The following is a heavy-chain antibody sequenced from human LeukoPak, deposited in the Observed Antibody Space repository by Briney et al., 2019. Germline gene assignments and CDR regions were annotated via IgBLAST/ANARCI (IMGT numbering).Heavy chain of an antibody. CDR1: GFTFSNYA. J-gene: IGHJ3*02. D-gene: IGHD3-9*01. V-gene: IGHV3-23*01. CDR2: ISGSGGET. Sequence: PGGSLRLSCAASGFTFSNYAMSWVRQAPGKGLEWVSAISGSGGETHHADSVRGRFSISRDNSKNTLHLQMDSLRPDDTAVYYCVKNRKPYYYDILTDYPYVFDIWGQGTMVIVSS. CDR3: VKNRKPYYYDILTDYPYVFDI.